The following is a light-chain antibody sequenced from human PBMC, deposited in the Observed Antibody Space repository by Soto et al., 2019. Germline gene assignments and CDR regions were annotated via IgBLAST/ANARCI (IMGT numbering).Light chain of an antibody. Sequence: AIRMTQSPSSLSASTGDIVTITCRASQGISSYLAWYQQKPGKAPKLLIYAASTLQSGVPSRFSGSGSGTDFTLTISSLEPEDFAVYYCQQRSNWSITFGQGTRLEIK. CDR1: QGISSY. CDR2: AAS. J-gene: IGKJ5*01. CDR3: QQRSNWSIT. V-gene: IGKV1-8*01.